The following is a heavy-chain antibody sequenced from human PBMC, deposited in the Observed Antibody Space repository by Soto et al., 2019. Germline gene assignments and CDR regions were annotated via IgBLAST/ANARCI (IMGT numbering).Heavy chain of an antibody. Sequence: ASVKVSCKASGYTFTSYAMHWVRQAPGQRLEWMGWINAGNGNTKYSQKFQGRVTITRDTSASTAYMELSSLRSEDTAVYYCARPLSAQNWFDPWGQGTLVTVSS. D-gene: IGHD6-6*01. J-gene: IGHJ5*02. CDR2: INAGNGNT. CDR1: GYTFTSYA. V-gene: IGHV1-3*01. CDR3: ARPLSAQNWFDP.